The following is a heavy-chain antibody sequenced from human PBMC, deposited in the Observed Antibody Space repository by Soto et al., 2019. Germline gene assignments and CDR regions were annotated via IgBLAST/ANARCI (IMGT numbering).Heavy chain of an antibody. Sequence: QAQVVQSGAEVRKPGSSVKLSCKASEGTFNSYAIAWVRQAPGQGLEWMGGIIPYYNTLNYAEKFQDRVTITADDSTNTVYMELSSLRSDDTAVYFCASGASRWYPYFFDSWAQGTLVTVSS. D-gene: IGHD6-13*01. J-gene: IGHJ4*02. V-gene: IGHV1-69*01. CDR1: EGTFNSYA. CDR2: IIPYYNTL. CDR3: ASGASRWYPYFFDS.